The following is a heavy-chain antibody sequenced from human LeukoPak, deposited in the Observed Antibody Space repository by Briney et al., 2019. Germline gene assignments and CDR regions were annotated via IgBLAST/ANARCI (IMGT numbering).Heavy chain of an antibody. CDR2: IYTSGST. V-gene: IGHV4-61*02. J-gene: IGHJ4*02. CDR1: GGSISSGSYF. D-gene: IGHD3-16*02. CDR3: ARAFPLLDYDYVWGSDRSAYFDY. Sequence: SETLSLTCTVSGGSISSGSYFWSWIRQPAGKGLEWIGRIYTSGSTNYNPSLKSRVTISVDTSKNQFSLKLSSVTAADTAVYYCARAFPLLDYDYVWGSDRSAYFDYWGQGTLVTVSS.